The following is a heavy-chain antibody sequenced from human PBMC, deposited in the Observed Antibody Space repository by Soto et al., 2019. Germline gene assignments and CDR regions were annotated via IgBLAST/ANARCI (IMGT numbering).Heavy chain of an antibody. V-gene: IGHV3-7*01. CDR3: ARESEDLTSNFDY. CDR1: GFTFRSYW. J-gene: IGHJ4*02. Sequence: GGSLRLSCAASGFTFRSYWMSWVRQAPGKGLEWVANIKEDGSEKYYVDSVKGRFTISRDNAKKSLYLEMNSLRAEDTAVYYCARESEDLTSNFDYWGQGTLVTVPQ. CDR2: IKEDGSEK.